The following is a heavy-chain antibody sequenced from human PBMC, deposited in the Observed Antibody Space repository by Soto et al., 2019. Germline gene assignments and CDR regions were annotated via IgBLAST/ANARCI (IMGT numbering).Heavy chain of an antibody. CDR2: ISYDGSDK. Sequence: GGSLRLSCAASGFTFSSYGMNWVRQAPGKGLEWVAIISYDGSDKYYADSVKGRFTISRDNSKNTLYLQMNSLRGEDTAVYYCAKNPESYAWGLEGYCDYWGQGTQVTV. V-gene: IGHV3-30*18. CDR1: GFTFSSYG. J-gene: IGHJ4*02. D-gene: IGHD3-16*01. CDR3: AKNPESYAWGLEGYCDY.